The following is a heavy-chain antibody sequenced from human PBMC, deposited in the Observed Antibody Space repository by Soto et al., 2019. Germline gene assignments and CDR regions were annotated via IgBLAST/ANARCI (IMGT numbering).Heavy chain of an antibody. V-gene: IGHV4-38-2*01. J-gene: IGHJ4*02. Sequence: PPETLSLTFAVSGYSITNGYCWGWIRQPPGKGLEWIGSIYHSGNTYYNPSLKSRVTLSIDTSKNQFSLKLRSVTAADTAMYYCARVKLAGRGSFHDWGQGTLVTVSS. CDR3: ARVKLAGRGSFHD. CDR2: IYHSGNT. CDR1: GYSITNGYC. D-gene: IGHD3-3*02.